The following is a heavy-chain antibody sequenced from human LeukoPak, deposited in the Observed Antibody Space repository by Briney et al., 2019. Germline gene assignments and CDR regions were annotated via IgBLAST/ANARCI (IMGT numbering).Heavy chain of an antibody. D-gene: IGHD3-22*01. Sequence: PGGSLRLSCAASGFTFGSYGMHWVRQAPGKGLEWVAVIWYDGSNKYYADSVKGRFTISRDNSKNTLYLQMNSLRAEDTAVYYCARDFRDYYDSSGHCDYWGQGTLVTVSS. J-gene: IGHJ4*02. V-gene: IGHV3-33*01. CDR2: IWYDGSNK. CDR3: ARDFRDYYDSSGHCDY. CDR1: GFTFGSYG.